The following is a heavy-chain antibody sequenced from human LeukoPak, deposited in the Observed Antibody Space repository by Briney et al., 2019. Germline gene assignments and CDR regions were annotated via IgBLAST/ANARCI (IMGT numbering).Heavy chain of an antibody. CDR3: AKAVDSSYYYYYYYMDV. CDR1: GFTFSSYW. D-gene: IGHD3-22*01. CDR2: IKQDGSEK. Sequence: GGSLRLSCAASGFTFSSYWMSWVRQAPGKGLEWVANIKQDGSEKYYVDSVKGRFTISRDNSKNTLYLQMNSLRAEDTAVYYCAKAVDSSYYYYYYYMDVWGKGTTVTISS. J-gene: IGHJ6*03. V-gene: IGHV3-7*01.